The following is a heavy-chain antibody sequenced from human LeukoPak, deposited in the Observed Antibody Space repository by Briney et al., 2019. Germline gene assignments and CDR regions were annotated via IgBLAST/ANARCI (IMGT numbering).Heavy chain of an antibody. Sequence: SETLSLTCTVSGGSISSSSYCWGWIRQPPGKGLEWIGSVRHSGGTYYNPSLKSRVTISVDTSKNQFSLKLSSVTATDTAVYYCARPQVSGSYHYWGQGTLVTVSS. CDR1: GGSISSSSYC. D-gene: IGHD1-26*01. CDR2: VRHSGGT. J-gene: IGHJ4*02. CDR3: ARPQVSGSYHY. V-gene: IGHV4-39*01.